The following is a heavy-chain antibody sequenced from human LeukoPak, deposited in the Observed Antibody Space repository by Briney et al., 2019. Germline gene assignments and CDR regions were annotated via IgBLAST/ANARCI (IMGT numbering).Heavy chain of an antibody. D-gene: IGHD3-22*01. V-gene: IGHV4-59*01. Sequence: SKTLSLTCTVSGGSISSYYWSWIRQPPGKGLEWIGYIYYSGSTNYNPSLKSRVTISVDTSKNQFSLKLSSVTAADTAVYYCARDGHYYDSSGDYYYYGMDVWGQGTTVTVSS. CDR3: ARDGHYYDSSGDYYYYGMDV. CDR2: IYYSGST. CDR1: GGSISSYY. J-gene: IGHJ6*02.